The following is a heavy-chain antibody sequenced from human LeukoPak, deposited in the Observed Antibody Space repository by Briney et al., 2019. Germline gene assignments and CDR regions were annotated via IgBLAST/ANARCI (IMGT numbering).Heavy chain of an antibody. CDR3: ARVSAGWLQSLGY. J-gene: IGHJ4*02. V-gene: IGHV1-8*01. Sequence: ASVKVSCKASGYTFTSYDINWVRQAPGQGLEWMGWMNRNSDNTGYAQKFQGRVTLTRNTSISTAYMELSSLRSEDTAVYYCARVSAGWLQSLGYWGQGTLVTVSS. CDR2: MNRNSDNT. CDR1: GYTFTSYD. D-gene: IGHD5-24*01.